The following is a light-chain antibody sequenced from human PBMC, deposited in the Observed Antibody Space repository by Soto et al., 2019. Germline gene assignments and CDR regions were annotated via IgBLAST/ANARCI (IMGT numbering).Light chain of an antibody. V-gene: IGKV3-15*01. CDR1: QSVSYN. Sequence: TQSPAPLAVSPGERVTLSCRASQSVSYNLAWYQQKPGQAPRLLIYGPSTRATGIPARFSGSGSGTEFTLTISSLQSEDFALYYCQQYNNWPRTFGQGTKVDIK. J-gene: IGKJ1*01. CDR3: QQYNNWPRT. CDR2: GPS.